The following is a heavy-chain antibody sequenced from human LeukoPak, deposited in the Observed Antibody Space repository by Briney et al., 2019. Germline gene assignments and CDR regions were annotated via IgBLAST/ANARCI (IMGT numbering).Heavy chain of an antibody. Sequence: SETLSLTCTVSGGSISSYYWNWIRQPPGKGLEWIGYIHYSGSTNYTPSLRSRVTISVDTSKNQLSLRLSSVTDAYTAVYDCARRINYGSGSSHFGYWGQGTLVTVSS. D-gene: IGHD3-10*01. J-gene: IGHJ4*02. V-gene: IGHV4-59*01. CDR3: ARRINYGSGSSHFGY. CDR1: GGSISSYY. CDR2: IHYSGST.